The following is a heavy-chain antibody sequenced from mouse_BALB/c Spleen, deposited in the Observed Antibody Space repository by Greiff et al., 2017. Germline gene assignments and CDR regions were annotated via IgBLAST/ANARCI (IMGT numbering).Heavy chain of an antibody. Sequence: VQLQQSGTVLARPGASVKMSCKASGYTFTSYWIHWVKQRPGQGLEWIGAIYPGNSDTSYNQKFKGKAKLTAVTSTSTAYMELSSLTNEDSAVYYCTSYDGYYAFAYWGQGTLVTVSA. CDR2: IYPGNSDT. J-gene: IGHJ3*01. V-gene: IGHV1-5*01. D-gene: IGHD2-3*01. CDR3: TSYDGYYAFAY. CDR1: GYTFTSYW.